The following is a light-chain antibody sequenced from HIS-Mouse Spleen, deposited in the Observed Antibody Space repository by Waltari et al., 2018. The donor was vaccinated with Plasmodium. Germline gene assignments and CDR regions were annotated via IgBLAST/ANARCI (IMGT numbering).Light chain of an antibody. CDR2: DVS. Sequence: QSALTQPASVSGSPGQSITISCTGTSSDVGGYNYVSWYQQHPGKAPKLSIYDVSNRPSGVSTLFSGSKSGNTASLTISGLQAEDEADYYCSSYTSSSTWVFGGGTKLTVL. V-gene: IGLV2-14*03. CDR1: SSDVGGYNY. CDR3: SSYTSSSTWV. J-gene: IGLJ3*02.